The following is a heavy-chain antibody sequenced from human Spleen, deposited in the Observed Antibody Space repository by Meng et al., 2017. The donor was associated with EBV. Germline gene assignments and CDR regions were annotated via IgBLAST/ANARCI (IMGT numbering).Heavy chain of an antibody. Sequence: QVNLPQVWEGVLEPSGTLSRTGHVSGGSFEGNSWACVRQPPGKWLEWFGDVNQSGATNYGPSLRSRVTISGDSSKNHCSLKVASVTAADTAIYYCARGALGRYYDYWGQGTLVTVSS. CDR1: GGSFEGNS. CDR3: ARGALGRYYDY. CDR2: VNQSGAT. J-gene: IGHJ4*02. D-gene: IGHD1-26*01. V-gene: IGHV4-34*01.